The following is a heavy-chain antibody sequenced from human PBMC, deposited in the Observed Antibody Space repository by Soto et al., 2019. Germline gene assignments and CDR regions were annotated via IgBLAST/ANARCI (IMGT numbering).Heavy chain of an antibody. CDR3: AKDGLGGWFGELFSAFDI. V-gene: IGHV3-23*01. D-gene: IGHD3-10*01. Sequence: PGGSLRLSCAASGFTFSSYAMSWVRQAPGKGLEWVPAISGSGGSTYYADSVKGRFTISRDNSKNTLYLQMNSLRAEDTAVYYCAKDGLGGWFGELFSAFDIWGQGTMVTVSS. J-gene: IGHJ3*02. CDR1: GFTFSSYA. CDR2: ISGSGGST.